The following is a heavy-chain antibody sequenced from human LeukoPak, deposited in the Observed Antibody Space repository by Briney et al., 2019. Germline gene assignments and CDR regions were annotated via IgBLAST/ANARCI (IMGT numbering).Heavy chain of an antibody. CDR3: AKCTTYTTGWCNWLDP. CDR2: IRGPGTGT. D-gene: IGHD2/OR15-2a*01. Sequence: TGGSLRLSCAAFGFTLRSDAMTWVRQATGTSVEEVASIRGPGTGTHYADSVKGRFSISRDDSKNTVYLQMNSLRAEDTAIYYCAKCTTYTTGWCNWLDPWGQGTLVTVSS. J-gene: IGHJ5*02. CDR1: GFTLRSDA. V-gene: IGHV3-23*01.